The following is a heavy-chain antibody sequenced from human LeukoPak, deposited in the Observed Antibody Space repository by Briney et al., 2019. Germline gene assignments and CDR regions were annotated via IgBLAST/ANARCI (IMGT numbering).Heavy chain of an antibody. CDR3: AREKDGFDP. CDR1: GFTFSNYW. J-gene: IGHJ5*02. V-gene: IGHV3-7*01. Sequence: GGSLRLSCAASGFTFSNYWMNWVRQAPGKGLEWVANIKQDGSEKYYVDSVKGRFTISRDNAKNSLYLQMNSLRAEDTAVYYCAREKDGFDPWGQGTLVTVSS. CDR2: IKQDGSEK.